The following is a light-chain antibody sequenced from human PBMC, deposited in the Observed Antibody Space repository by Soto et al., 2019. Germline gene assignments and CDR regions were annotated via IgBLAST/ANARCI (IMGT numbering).Light chain of an antibody. CDR3: QQYGSSPRT. CDR2: GAS. Sequence: EIVLTHSSGTLSLSLGERATLSCRPSQSVSSSYLAWYQQKPGQAPRLLIYGASSRATGIPDRFSGSGSGTDFTLTISRLEPEDFAVYYCQQYGSSPRTFGQGTKVDIK. CDR1: QSVSSSY. J-gene: IGKJ1*01. V-gene: IGKV3-20*01.